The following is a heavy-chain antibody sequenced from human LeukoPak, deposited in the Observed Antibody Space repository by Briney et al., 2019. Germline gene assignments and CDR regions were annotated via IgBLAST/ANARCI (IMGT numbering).Heavy chain of an antibody. CDR2: MYSGEST. V-gene: IGHV3-53*04. Sequence: GGSLRLSCVASGFNVNTNYLSWVRQAPGKGLEWVSIMYSGESTYYANSVRGRFTISLHDSKNTLYLQMNTLRPEDTALDYCARAKWGSYWYFDLWGRGTLVTVSS. CDR1: GFNVNTNY. CDR3: ARAKWGSYWYFDL. J-gene: IGHJ2*01. D-gene: IGHD2-8*01.